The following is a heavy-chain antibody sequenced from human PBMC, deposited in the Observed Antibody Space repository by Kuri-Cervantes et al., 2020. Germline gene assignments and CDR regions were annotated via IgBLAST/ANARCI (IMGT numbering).Heavy chain of an antibody. Sequence: ASVKVSCKASGYTFTTHYMHWVRQAPGQGLEWMAIINPSGDMTWYAQKVQGRVTLTRDTSTSTDYMELSSLRYDDTAVYYCARDGGYYGPDVWGQGTTVTVSS. D-gene: IGHD3-16*01. CDR3: ARDGGYYGPDV. CDR2: INPSGDMT. CDR1: GYTFTTHY. V-gene: IGHV1-46*04. J-gene: IGHJ6*02.